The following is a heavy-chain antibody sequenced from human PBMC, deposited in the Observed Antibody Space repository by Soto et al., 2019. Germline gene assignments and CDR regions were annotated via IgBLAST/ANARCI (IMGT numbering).Heavy chain of an antibody. D-gene: IGHD6-19*01. CDR3: ARVLGSGWPYYYGMDV. Sequence: ESGGGLVHPGGALRLSCVASGFTFSSYSTNWVRQAPGKGLEWVSYISSSSSTIYYADSMKGRFTISRDKAKNSLYLQMNSLRDEDTAVYYCARVLGSGWPYYYGMDVWGQGTTVTVSS. CDR1: GFTFSSYS. V-gene: IGHV3-48*02. CDR2: ISSSSSTI. J-gene: IGHJ6*02.